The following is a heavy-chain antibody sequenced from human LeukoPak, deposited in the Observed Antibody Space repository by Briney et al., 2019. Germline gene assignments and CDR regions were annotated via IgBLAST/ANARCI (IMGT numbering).Heavy chain of an antibody. J-gene: IGHJ4*02. CDR2: INHSGST. CDR1: GGSFSGYY. Sequence: SETLSLTCAVYGGSFSGYYWSWIRQPPGKGLEWIGEINHSGSTNYNPSLKSRVTISVDTSKNQFSLKLSSVTAADTAVYYCAAGSGYSSGWFDYWGQGTLVTVSS. CDR3: AAGSGYSSGWFDY. V-gene: IGHV4-34*01. D-gene: IGHD6-19*01.